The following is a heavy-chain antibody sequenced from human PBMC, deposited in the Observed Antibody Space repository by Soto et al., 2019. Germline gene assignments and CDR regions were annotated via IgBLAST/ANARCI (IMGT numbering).Heavy chain of an antibody. CDR3: ARVPGP. Sequence: PSVTLFLTCTVSGGSIISGDYYWSWIRQTPGKGLEWIGYIYYSGDTYYNPSLKSRVTISVDRSKNQFSLKLSSVTAADTAVYYCARVPGPWGQGTLVTSPQ. J-gene: IGHJ5*02. CDR1: GGSIISGDYY. V-gene: IGHV4-30-4*01. CDR2: IYYSGDT.